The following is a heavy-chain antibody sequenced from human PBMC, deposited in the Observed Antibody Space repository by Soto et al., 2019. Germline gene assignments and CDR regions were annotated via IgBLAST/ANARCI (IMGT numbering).Heavy chain of an antibody. CDR1: GYTFSIYG. J-gene: IGHJ4*02. CDR2: TRPNNGNT. D-gene: IGHD3-10*01. CDR3: VRDLDGSGSYYTDY. V-gene: IGHV1-18*01. Sequence: QIQLVQSGAEVKKPGASVKVSCKASGYTFSIYGINWVRQAPGQGLEWMGWTRPNNGNTKYAQNLQGRATRTTDTSTSTAYMELRSLRPDDTAVYYCVRDLDGSGSYYTDYWGQGTLVTVSS.